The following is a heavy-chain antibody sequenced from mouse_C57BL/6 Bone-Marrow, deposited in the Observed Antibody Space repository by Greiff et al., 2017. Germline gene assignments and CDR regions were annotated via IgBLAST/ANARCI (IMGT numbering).Heavy chain of an antibody. CDR1: GYTFTSYW. CDR3: ARLDCGSSYVDY. D-gene: IGHD1-1*01. J-gene: IGHJ2*01. V-gene: IGHV1-52*01. CDR2: IDPSDSET. Sequence: QVQLQQPGAELVRPGSSVKLSCKASGYTFTSYWMHWVKQRPIQGLEWIGNIDPSDSETHYNQKFKDKATLTVDKSSSTAYMQLSSLTSEDSAVDCCARLDCGSSYVDYGGQGTTLTVSS.